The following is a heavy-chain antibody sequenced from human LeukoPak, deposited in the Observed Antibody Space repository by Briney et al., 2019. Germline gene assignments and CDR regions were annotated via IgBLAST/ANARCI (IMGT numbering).Heavy chain of an antibody. CDR2: INHSGST. J-gene: IGHJ4*02. CDR3: ARGRYFDWLPHSGYFDY. CDR1: GGSFSGYY. D-gene: IGHD3-9*01. V-gene: IGHV4-34*01. Sequence: PSETLSLTCAVYGGSFSGYYWSWIRQPPGKGLEWIGEINHSGSTNYNPSLKSRVTISVDTSKNQFSLKLSSVTAADTAAYYCARGRYFDWLPHSGYFDYWGQGTLVTVSS.